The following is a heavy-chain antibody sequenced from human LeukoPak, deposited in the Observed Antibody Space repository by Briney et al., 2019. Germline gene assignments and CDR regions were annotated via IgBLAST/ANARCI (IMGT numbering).Heavy chain of an antibody. CDR2: INHSGST. V-gene: IGHV4-34*01. CDR3: ARHPRYDFWSGYYTGEDY. J-gene: IGHJ4*02. Sequence: PSETLSLTCAVYGGSFSGYYWSWIRQPPGKGLEWIGEINHSGSTNYNPSLKSRVTISVDTSKNQFSLKLSSVTAADTAVYYCARHPRYDFWSGYYTGEDYWGQGTLVTVSS. CDR1: GGSFSGYY. D-gene: IGHD3-3*01.